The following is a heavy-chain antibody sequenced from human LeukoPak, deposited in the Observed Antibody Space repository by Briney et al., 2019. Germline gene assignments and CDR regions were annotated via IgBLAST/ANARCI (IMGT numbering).Heavy chain of an antibody. D-gene: IGHD3-3*01. CDR3: ARVFWSGYYLPDY. CDR2: INAGNGNT. CDR1: GYTFTSYA. V-gene: IGHV1-3*01. Sequence: GASVKVSCKASGYTFTSYAMHWVRQAPGQRLEWMGWINAGNGNTKYSQKLQGRVTMTTDTSTSTAYMELRSLRSDDTAVYYCARVFWSGYYLPDYWGQGTLDTVSS. J-gene: IGHJ4*02.